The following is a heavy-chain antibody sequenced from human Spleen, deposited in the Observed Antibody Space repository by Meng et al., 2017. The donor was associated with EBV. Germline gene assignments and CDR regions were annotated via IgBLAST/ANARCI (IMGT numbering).Heavy chain of an antibody. D-gene: IGHD3-10*01. J-gene: IGHJ4*02. CDR2: LIPLSDAP. Sequence: VPVGQSGAKVKKPVSAVNVSCTSSGGTFRSESISWVRQAPGQGLEWMGGLIPLSDAPHYAQKFQGRVTITADESTSTHYLDLSGLRAEDTAVYYCASESGRGFTPDYWGQGTLVTVSS. V-gene: IGHV1-69*01. CDR1: GGTFRSES. CDR3: ASESGRGFTPDY.